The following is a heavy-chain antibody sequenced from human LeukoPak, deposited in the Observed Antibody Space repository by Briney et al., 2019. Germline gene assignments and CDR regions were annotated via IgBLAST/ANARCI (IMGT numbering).Heavy chain of an antibody. D-gene: IGHD2-15*01. CDR3: ARDRDIVVVVAATHAFDI. Sequence: PSETLSLTCTVSGGSISSSSYYWGWIRQPPGKGLEWIGSIYYSGSTYYNPSLKSRVTISVDTSKNQFSLKLSSVTAADTAVYYCARDRDIVVVVAATHAFDIWGQGTMVTVSS. V-gene: IGHV4-39*07. CDR1: GGSISSSSYY. CDR2: IYYSGST. J-gene: IGHJ3*02.